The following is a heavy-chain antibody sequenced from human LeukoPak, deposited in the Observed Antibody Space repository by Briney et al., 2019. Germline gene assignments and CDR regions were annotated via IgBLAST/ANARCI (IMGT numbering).Heavy chain of an antibody. D-gene: IGHD4-17*01. CDR1: GGSFSGYY. CDR3: ARDRYGAYDFDS. J-gene: IGHJ4*02. CDR2: ITSGSYI. V-gene: IGHV3-69-1*01. Sequence: ETLSLTCAVYGGSFSGYYWSWIRQPPGKGLEWVSSITSGSYIYYADSLKGRFTISRDNAKNSLYLQINSLRVEDTAIYYCARDRYGAYDFDSWGQGTLVTVSS.